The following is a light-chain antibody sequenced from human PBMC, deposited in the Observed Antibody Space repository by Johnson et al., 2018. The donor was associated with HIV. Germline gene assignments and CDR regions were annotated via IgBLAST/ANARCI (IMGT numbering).Light chain of an antibody. CDR3: GTWDSGLSAGGF. CDR2: ENN. J-gene: IGLJ1*01. Sequence: HSVLTQPPSVYAAPGQKVTISCSGGSSNIGSTYVSWYQQVPGTAPKLLIYENNKRPSGITDRFSGSKSGTSATLDITGLQTGDEADYYCGTWDSGLSAGGFLGTGTNVTVL. V-gene: IGLV1-51*02. CDR1: SSNIGSTY.